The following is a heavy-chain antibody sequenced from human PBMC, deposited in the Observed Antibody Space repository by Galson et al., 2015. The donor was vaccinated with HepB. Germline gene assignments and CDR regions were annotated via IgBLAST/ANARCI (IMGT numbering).Heavy chain of an antibody. CDR2: IIPILGIA. CDR3: ARPREAWNDGLTSDAFDI. J-gene: IGHJ3*02. D-gene: IGHD1-1*01. Sequence: SVKVSCKASGGTFSSYAISWVRQAPGQGLEWMGRIIPILGIANYAQKFQGRVTITADKSTSTAYMELSSLRSEDTAVYYCARPREAWNDGLTSDAFDIWGQGTMVTVSS. V-gene: IGHV1-69*04. CDR1: GGTFSSYA.